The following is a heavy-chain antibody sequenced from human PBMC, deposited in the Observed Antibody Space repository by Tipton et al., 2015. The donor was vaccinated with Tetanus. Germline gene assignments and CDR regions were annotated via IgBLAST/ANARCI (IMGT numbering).Heavy chain of an antibody. Sequence: TLSLTCSVFGNSITNGGYYWNWIRQPPGKGLQWIGYMSYSGSTHIIPSLRGRVTISLTTSKSSFSLEMHSVTAADTAVYYCALRRDDETSAWFHPWGQGTLVAVSS. V-gene: IGHV4-30-4*01. CDR2: MSYSGST. CDR1: GNSITNGGYY. D-gene: IGHD2-21*01. CDR3: ALRRDDETSAWFHP. J-gene: IGHJ5*02.